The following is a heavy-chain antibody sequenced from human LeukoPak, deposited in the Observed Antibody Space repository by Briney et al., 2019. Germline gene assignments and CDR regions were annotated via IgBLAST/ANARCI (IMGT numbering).Heavy chain of an antibody. J-gene: IGHJ6*03. D-gene: IGHD2-2*01. CDR3: AKVVGGAAAPGPYYYYYMDV. CDR2: ISYDGSNK. CDR1: GFTFSSYG. V-gene: IGHV3-30*18. Sequence: PGRSLRLSCAASGFTFSSYGMHWVRQAPGKGLEWVAVISYDGSNKYYADSVKGRFTISRDNSKNTLYLQMNSLRAEDTAVYYCAKVVGGAAAPGPYYYYYMDVWGKGTTVTVSS.